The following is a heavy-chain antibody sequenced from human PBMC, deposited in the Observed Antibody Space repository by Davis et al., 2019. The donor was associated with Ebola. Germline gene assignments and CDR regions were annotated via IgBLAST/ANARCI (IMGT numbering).Heavy chain of an antibody. CDR2: TYYNSKWYS. CDR3: TRGWLRGWFDP. V-gene: IGHV6-1*01. Sequence: HSQTLSLTCGISGNSVSLNSAGWNWIRQSPSRGLEWLGRTYYNSKWYSDYALSVKSRITISPDTSKNQFSLQLNSVTPEDTAVYYCTRGWLRGWFDPWGQGTLVTVSS. D-gene: IGHD5-12*01. CDR1: GNSVSLNSAG. J-gene: IGHJ5*02.